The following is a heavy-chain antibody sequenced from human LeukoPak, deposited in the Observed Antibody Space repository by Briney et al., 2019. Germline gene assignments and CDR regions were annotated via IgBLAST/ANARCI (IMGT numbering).Heavy chain of an antibody. J-gene: IGHJ4*02. V-gene: IGHV3-7*01. CDR3: ARDDFWSGYYPDY. CDR1: GFTFSSHW. Sequence: GGSLRLSCAASGFTFSSHWMGWVRQAPGKGLDWVANINQDGSERYYVDSVKGRFSISRDNAKNSLYLQMNSLRAEDTAVYYCARDDFWSGYYPDYWGQGTLVTVSS. D-gene: IGHD3-3*01. CDR2: INQDGSER.